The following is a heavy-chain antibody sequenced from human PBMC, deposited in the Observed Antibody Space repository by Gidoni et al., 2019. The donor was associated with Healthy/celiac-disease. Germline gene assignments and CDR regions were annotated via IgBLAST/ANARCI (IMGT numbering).Heavy chain of an antibody. D-gene: IGHD2-2*01. Sequence: QVQLVESGGGVVQPGRSLRLSCAASGFPFSSYAMHWVRQAPGKGLEWVAVISYDGSNKYYADSVKGRFTISRDNSKNTLYLQMNSLRAEDTAVYYCARAQSKYIVVVPAAADWGQGTLVTVSS. V-gene: IGHV3-30-3*01. CDR1: GFPFSSYA. J-gene: IGHJ4*02. CDR3: ARAQSKYIVVVPAAAD. CDR2: ISYDGSNK.